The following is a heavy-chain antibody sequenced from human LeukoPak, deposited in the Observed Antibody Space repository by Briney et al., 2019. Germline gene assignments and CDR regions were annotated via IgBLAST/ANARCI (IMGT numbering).Heavy chain of an antibody. D-gene: IGHD5-12*01. CDR1: GYTFTSYA. V-gene: IGHV1-3*03. J-gene: IGHJ5*02. Sequence: ASVKVSCKASGYTFTSYAMHWVRQAPGQRLEWMGWINAGNGNTRYSQEFQGRVTITRDTSASTAYMELSSLRSEDVAVYYCARHSPYSGYVWFDPWGQGTLVTVSS. CDR3: ARHSPYSGYVWFDP. CDR2: INAGNGNT.